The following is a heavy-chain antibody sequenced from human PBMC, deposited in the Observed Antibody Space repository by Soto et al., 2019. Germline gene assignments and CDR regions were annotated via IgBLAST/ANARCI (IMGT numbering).Heavy chain of an antibody. J-gene: IGHJ5*02. Sequence: SETLSLTCTVSGGSISSSSYYWGWIRQPPGKGLEWIGSIYYSGSTYYNPSLKSRVTISVDTSKNQFSLKLSSVTAADTAVYYCARQLSSSWYSNWFDPWGQGTPVTVSS. CDR2: IYYSGST. CDR3: ARQLSSSWYSNWFDP. CDR1: GGSISSSSYY. V-gene: IGHV4-39*01. D-gene: IGHD6-13*01.